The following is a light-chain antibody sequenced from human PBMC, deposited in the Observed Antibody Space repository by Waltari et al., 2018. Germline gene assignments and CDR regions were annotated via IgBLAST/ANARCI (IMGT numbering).Light chain of an antibody. J-gene: IGLJ2*01. CDR1: SSDVGGYNY. CDR2: GVS. Sequence: PGQSITISCTGTSSDVGGYNYVSWYQQHPGKAPKLMIYGVSKRPSGVSNRFFCSKSGNTASLTISGLQAEDEADYYCSSYTSSGTLVVFGGGTKLTVL. V-gene: IGLV2-14*04. CDR3: SSYTSSGTLVV.